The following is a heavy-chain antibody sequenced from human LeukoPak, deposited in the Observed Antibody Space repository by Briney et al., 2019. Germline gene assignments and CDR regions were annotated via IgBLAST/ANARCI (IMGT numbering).Heavy chain of an antibody. CDR1: GYTFTGYY. J-gene: IGHJ4*02. V-gene: IGHV1-2*02. D-gene: IGHD6-6*01. CDR2: INPNSGGT. CDR3: ARDRGQLVKLNYFDY. Sequence: ASVKVSCKASGYTFTGYYMHWVRQAPGQGLEWMGWINPNSGGTNYAQKFQGRVTMTRDTSISTAYMELSRLRSDDTAVYYCARDRGQLVKLNYFDYWGQGTLVTVSS.